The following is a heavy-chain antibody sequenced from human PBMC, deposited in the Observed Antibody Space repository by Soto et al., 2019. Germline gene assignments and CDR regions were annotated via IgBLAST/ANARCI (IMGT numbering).Heavy chain of an antibody. CDR2: INHSGRT. CDR1: GGSFSGYY. CDR3: ARSYYDSSGYYCVGFDY. V-gene: IGHV4-34*01. J-gene: IGHJ4*02. D-gene: IGHD3-22*01. Sequence: QVQLQQWGAGLLKPSETLSLTCAVYGGSFSGYYWSWIRQPPGKGLEWIGEINHSGRTNYNPSLKGRVTISVDTSKNKFSLKLSSLAAAETAVYYCARSYYDSSGYYCVGFDYWRQGTLVTVSS.